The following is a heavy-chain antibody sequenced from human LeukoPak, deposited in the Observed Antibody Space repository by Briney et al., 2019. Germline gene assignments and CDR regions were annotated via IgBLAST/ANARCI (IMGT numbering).Heavy chain of an antibody. V-gene: IGHV3-74*01. CDR2: INSDASRT. D-gene: IGHD4-17*01. J-gene: IGHJ4*02. Sequence: GGSLRLSCAASGFTFSSYRMHWVRKAPGRGLVWVSRINSDASRTSYADSDKGRFTISRDNAKNTLYLQMNSLRAEDTAVYYCARARGDGDYWGQGTLVTVSS. CDR3: ARARGDGDY. CDR1: GFTFSSYR.